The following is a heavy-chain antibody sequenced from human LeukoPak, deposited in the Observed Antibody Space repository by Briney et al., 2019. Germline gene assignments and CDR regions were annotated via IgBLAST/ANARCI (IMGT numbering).Heavy chain of an antibody. J-gene: IGHJ4*02. CDR3: AKGASIAVAGTLDY. Sequence: GRSLRPSCAVSGFTFDGYAMHWVRQAPGKGLEWVSGISWNSGSIDYADSVKGRFTISRDNAKNSLYLQMKSLRAEDTALYYCAKGASIAVAGTLDYWGQGTLVTVSS. D-gene: IGHD6-19*01. V-gene: IGHV3-9*01. CDR2: ISWNSGSI. CDR1: GFTFDGYA.